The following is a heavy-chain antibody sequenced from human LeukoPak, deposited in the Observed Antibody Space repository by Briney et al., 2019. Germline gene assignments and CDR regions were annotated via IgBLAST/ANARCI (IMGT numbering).Heavy chain of an antibody. CDR2: IYYSGST. V-gene: IGHV4-59*01. CDR1: GGSISSYY. J-gene: IGHJ4*02. D-gene: IGHD3-10*01. Sequence: PSETLSLTCTVSGGSISSYYWSWIRQPPGKGLEWIGYIYYSGSTNYNPSLKSRVTISVDTSKNQFSLKLSSVTAADTAVYYCARDTGSRTTYYYGSGSYYRYFDYWGQGTLVTVSS. CDR3: ARDTGSRTTYYYGSGSYYRYFDY.